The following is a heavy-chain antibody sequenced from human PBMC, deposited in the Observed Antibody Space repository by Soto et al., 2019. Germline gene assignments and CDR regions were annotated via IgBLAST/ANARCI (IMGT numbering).Heavy chain of an antibody. CDR3: TGGYCTGGTSYSGYFQH. J-gene: IGHJ1*01. CDR2: IRSKANDYAT. CDR1: GFTFSGST. D-gene: IGHD2-15*01. V-gene: IGHV3-73*02. Sequence: EVQLVQSGGGLVQPGGSLKLSCAASGFTFSGSTVHWVRQASGEGLQWVGRIRSKANDYATTYIASVKGRFTISRDDSRNTAYLQMSDLETEDTAVYYCTGGYCTGGTSYSGYFQHWGQGALVTV.